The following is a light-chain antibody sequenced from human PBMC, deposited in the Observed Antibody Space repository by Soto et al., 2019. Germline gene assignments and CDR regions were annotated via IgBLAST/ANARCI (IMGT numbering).Light chain of an antibody. V-gene: IGKV3-11*01. CDR3: QHFVNSLTWT. Sequence: EIVLTQSPATLSLSPGERATLSCRASQSFSSYLACYQQKPGQAPRLLIYDASRRAPGIPERFSGSGSGTDFTLTISSLEPEDFAVYYCQHFVNSLTWTFGQGTKVDI. CDR2: DAS. J-gene: IGKJ1*01. CDR1: QSFSSY.